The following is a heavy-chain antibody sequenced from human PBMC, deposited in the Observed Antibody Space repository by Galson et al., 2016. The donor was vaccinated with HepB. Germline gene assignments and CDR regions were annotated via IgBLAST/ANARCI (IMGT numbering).Heavy chain of an antibody. D-gene: IGHD1-26*01. CDR3: ARRTWGTSGSYFDY. J-gene: IGHJ4*02. Sequence: ETLSLTCALSGDSISSNQYWSWVRQPPGKGLEWIGEIYHDGTANYNPSLKSRVTISGDKSKNQFSLSLTSVTAADTAVYYCARRTWGTSGSYFDYWGQGTLVTVSS. V-gene: IGHV4-4*02. CDR1: GDSISSNQY. CDR2: IYHDGTA.